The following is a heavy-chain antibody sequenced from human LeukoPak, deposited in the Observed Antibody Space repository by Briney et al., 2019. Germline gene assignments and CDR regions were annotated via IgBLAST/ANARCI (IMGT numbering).Heavy chain of an antibody. CDR3: AKVGFNVLRYFDWLLNDDAFDI. V-gene: IGHV3-23*01. D-gene: IGHD3-9*01. CDR2: ISGSGGST. CDR1: GFTFSSYA. Sequence: PGGSLRLSCAASGFTFSSYAMSWVRQAPGKGLEWVSAISGSGGSTYYADSVKGRFTISRDNSKNTLYLQMNSLRAEDTTVYYCAKVGFNVLRYFDWLLNDDAFDIWGQGTMVTVSS. J-gene: IGHJ3*02.